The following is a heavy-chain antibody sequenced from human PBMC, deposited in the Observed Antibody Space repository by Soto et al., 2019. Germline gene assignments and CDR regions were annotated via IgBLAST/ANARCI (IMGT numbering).Heavy chain of an antibody. D-gene: IGHD6-6*01. V-gene: IGHV3-7*01. CDR2: IKHDGSEK. CDR3: ARGVH. J-gene: IGHJ4*02. CDR1: GFTFISDW. Sequence: EVQLVESGGGLVQPGGSLRLSCAASGFTFISDWMSWVRQAPGRGLEWVANIKHDGSEKYYVDSVMDRFTISRDNAKNSLSLQMNILRAEDTAVYYCARGVHWGQGTLVTVSS.